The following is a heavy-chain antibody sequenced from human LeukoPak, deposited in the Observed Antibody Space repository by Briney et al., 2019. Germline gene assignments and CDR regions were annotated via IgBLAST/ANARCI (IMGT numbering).Heavy chain of an antibody. CDR2: ISGSGDST. V-gene: IGHV3-23*01. D-gene: IGHD2-21*01. CDR1: GFTFSSYA. Sequence: GGSLRLSCAVSGFTFSSYAMSWVRQAPGKGLEWVSAISGSGDSTYHADSVKGRFTISRDNSKNTLYLQMNSLRAEDTAVYYCAKDQGVHLFDIWGHGTMVTVSS. J-gene: IGHJ3*02. CDR3: AKDQGVHLFDI.